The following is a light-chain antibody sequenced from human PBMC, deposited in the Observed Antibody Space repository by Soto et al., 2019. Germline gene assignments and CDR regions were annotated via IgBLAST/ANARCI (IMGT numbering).Light chain of an antibody. J-gene: IGLJ1*01. Sequence: QSALTQPASVSGSPGQSITISCTGTSSDVGGYNYVSWYQQHPGKASKLMIYDVSNRPSGVFNRFSGSKSGNTASLTISGLQAEDEADYYCSSYTSSSTLDVFGTGTKVTVL. CDR1: SSDVGGYNY. CDR3: SSYTSSSTLDV. CDR2: DVS. V-gene: IGLV2-14*01.